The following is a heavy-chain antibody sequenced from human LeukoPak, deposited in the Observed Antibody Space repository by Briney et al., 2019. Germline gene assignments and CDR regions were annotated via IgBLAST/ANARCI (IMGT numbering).Heavy chain of an antibody. V-gene: IGHV4-34*01. D-gene: IGHD1-7*01. CDR3: AFIAGTTGDAFDI. CDR2: INHSGRT. Sequence: PSETLSLTCAVYGGSFSGFYWSWIRQPPGKGLEWIGEINHSGRTNYNPSLNSRVTISVDTSKNQFYLKLSSVTAADTAVYYCAFIAGTTGDAFDIWGQGTMVTVSS. J-gene: IGHJ3*02. CDR1: GGSFSGFY.